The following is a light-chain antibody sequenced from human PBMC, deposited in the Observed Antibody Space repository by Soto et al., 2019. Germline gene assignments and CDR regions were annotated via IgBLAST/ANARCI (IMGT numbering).Light chain of an antibody. J-gene: IGKJ2*01. V-gene: IGKV1-6*01. CDR1: QGIRND. CDR3: LQDYNYPRT. Sequence: AIQMTQSPSSLSSSVGDRVTITCRASQGIRNDLGWYQQKPGKAPKLLIYAASTYQSGVPSRFSGSGSGTDFTLTISSLQPEDFATYYCLQDYNYPRTFGQGTKLEIK. CDR2: AAS.